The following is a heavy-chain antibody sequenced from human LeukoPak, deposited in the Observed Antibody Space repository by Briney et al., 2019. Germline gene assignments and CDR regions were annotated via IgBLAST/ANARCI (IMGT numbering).Heavy chain of an antibody. CDR1: GFTFSSYW. CDR2: IKQDGSEK. CDR3: ARDRAMDDY. Sequence: GGSLRLSCAASGFTFSSYWMTWVRQAPGKGLEWVANIKQDGSEKYYVDSLEGRFTISRDNFKNSLYLQMNSLRVEDTAVYYCARDRAMDDYWGQGTLVTVSS. D-gene: IGHD5-18*01. J-gene: IGHJ4*02. V-gene: IGHV3-7*03.